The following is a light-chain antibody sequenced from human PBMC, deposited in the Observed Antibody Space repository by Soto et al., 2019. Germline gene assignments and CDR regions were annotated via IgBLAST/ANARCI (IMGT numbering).Light chain of an antibody. Sequence: DIQMTQSPSSLSASVGDRVTITCRASQSISGFLNWYQQKPGKAPKFLIFAASNLQSDVPSRFSGSGTETEFTLTISSLQLEDFGTYYCQQSYTVPITFGPGTRLEIK. V-gene: IGKV1-39*01. CDR2: AAS. J-gene: IGKJ5*01. CDR3: QQSYTVPIT. CDR1: QSISGF.